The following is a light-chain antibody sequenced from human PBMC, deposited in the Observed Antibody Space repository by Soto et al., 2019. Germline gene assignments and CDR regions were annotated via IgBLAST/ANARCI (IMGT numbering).Light chain of an antibody. J-gene: IGKJ1*01. CDR1: QSFSNW. V-gene: IGKV1-5*01. Sequence: MTQSPATLSVSPGERATLSCRASQSFSNWLAWYQQKPGKAPRLLIYDVSSLESGVPSRFSGSASGTEFILTISSLQPDDFATYYCQQFDRYSWTFGQGTTVEMK. CDR3: QQFDRYSWT. CDR2: DVS.